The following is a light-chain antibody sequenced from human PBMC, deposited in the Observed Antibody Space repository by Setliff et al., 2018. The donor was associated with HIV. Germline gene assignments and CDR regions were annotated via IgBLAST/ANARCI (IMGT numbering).Light chain of an antibody. Sequence: QSALTRPASVSGSPGQSITISCNGTSNDIGSYNYVSWYQQHPGKAPKLVIYDVAQRPSGGSSRFSGSKSGDTASLTISGLQTEDEADYYCNSYTSSSTFVFGTGTKVTVL. CDR3: NSYTSSSTFV. CDR1: SNDIGSYNY. CDR2: DVA. V-gene: IGLV2-14*03. J-gene: IGLJ1*01.